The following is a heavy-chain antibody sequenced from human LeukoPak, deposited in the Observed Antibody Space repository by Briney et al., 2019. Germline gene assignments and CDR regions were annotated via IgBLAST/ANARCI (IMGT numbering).Heavy chain of an antibody. CDR2: IKNDGSGI. D-gene: IGHD2-21*01. J-gene: IGHJ4*02. V-gene: IGHV3-74*01. Sequence: PGGSLRLSCAAPGFNFINTWMHWVRQAPGKGLVWVARIKNDGSGIIYADSVKGRFTISRDNARNTLYLQMNSLRAEDTAVYYCARERGVSHPFDYWGQGTLVTVSS. CDR1: GFNFINTW. CDR3: ARERGVSHPFDY.